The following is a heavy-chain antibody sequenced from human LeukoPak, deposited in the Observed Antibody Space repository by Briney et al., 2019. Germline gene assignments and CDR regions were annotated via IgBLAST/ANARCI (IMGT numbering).Heavy chain of an antibody. J-gene: IGHJ4*02. D-gene: IGHD3-10*01. CDR3: ARAYHGSGMLDF. V-gene: IGHV3-11*05. CDR2: ISSTYIYT. CDR1: GFTFSDYY. Sequence: GGSLRLSCAASGFTFSDYYMSWVRQAPGKGLEWLSYISSTYIYTNYADSVKGRFTMSRDNAKNSLYLQMNSLRAEDTAMYYCARAYHGSGMLDFWGQGTLVTVSS.